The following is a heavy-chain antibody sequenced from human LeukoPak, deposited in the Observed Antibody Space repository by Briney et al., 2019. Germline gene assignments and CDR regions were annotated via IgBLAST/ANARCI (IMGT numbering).Heavy chain of an antibody. CDR3: ARVPPWYMDV. J-gene: IGHJ6*03. V-gene: IGHV4-39*07. Sequence: LLGTLSLTCTVSGGSVSSGSYYWGWVSQPPGKGLEWIWNIFYSGITDYTPSLNSRVTLSVDTSKDQFSLNLTSVTAADTAVYYCARVPPWYMDVWGKGTTITVSS. CDR1: GGSVSSGSYY. CDR2: IFYSGIT.